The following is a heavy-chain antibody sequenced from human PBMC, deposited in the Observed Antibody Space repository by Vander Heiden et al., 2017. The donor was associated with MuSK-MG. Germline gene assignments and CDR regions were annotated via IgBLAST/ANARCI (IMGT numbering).Heavy chain of an antibody. Sequence: QLQLQESGPGLVKPSETLSLTCTVSGGPISSSSYYWGWIRQPPGKGLEWIGSIYYSGSTYYNPSLKSRVTISVDTSKNQFSLKLSSVTAADTAVYYCARQGPDTVVPAAPIDYWGQGTLVTVSS. CDR3: ARQGPDTVVPAAPIDY. CDR2: IYYSGST. V-gene: IGHV4-39*01. CDR1: GGPISSSSYY. D-gene: IGHD2-2*01. J-gene: IGHJ4*02.